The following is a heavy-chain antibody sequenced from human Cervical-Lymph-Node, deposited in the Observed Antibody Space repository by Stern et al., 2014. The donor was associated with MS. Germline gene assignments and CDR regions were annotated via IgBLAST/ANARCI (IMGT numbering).Heavy chain of an antibody. V-gene: IGHV5-51*03. J-gene: IGHJ4*02. Sequence: EEQLVESGAEVKKPGESLRISCEVSGYKFTNNWIGWVRQMPGKGLEWMGIIYPGDSETRYSPSFQGQVTILVDKSNTTAYLQWSSLKASDTALYYCARRGHGYMGIDYWGQGTPVTVSS. D-gene: IGHD5-24*01. CDR1: GYKFTNNW. CDR2: IYPGDSET. CDR3: ARRGHGYMGIDY.